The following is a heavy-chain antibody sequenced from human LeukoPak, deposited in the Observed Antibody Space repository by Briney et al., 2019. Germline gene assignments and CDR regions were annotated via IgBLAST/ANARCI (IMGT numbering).Heavy chain of an antibody. D-gene: IGHD3-10*01. CDR1: GFTFSGPA. CDR2: IRSKANSYAT. J-gene: IGHJ3*02. CDR3: TLGVTMVRAI. Sequence: EGSLRLSCAASGFTFSGPAMHWVRQASGKGLEWVGRIRSKANSYATAYAASVKGRFTISRDDSKNTAYLQMNSLKTEDTAVYYCTLGVTMVRAIWGQGTMVTVSS. V-gene: IGHV3-73*01.